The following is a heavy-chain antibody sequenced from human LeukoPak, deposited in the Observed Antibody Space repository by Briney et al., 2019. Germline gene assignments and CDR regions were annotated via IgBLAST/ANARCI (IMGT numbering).Heavy chain of an antibody. V-gene: IGHV4-59*01. J-gene: IGHJ4*02. CDR3: ARVGGHVDY. CDR2: IYYSGST. CDR1: GGSISSYY. D-gene: IGHD2-15*01. Sequence: PSETLSFTCTVSGGSISSYYWSWIRQPPGKGLEWIGYIYYSGSTNYNPSLKSRVIISVDTSKNQFSLKLSSVTAADTAVYYCARVGGHVDYWGQGTLVTVSS.